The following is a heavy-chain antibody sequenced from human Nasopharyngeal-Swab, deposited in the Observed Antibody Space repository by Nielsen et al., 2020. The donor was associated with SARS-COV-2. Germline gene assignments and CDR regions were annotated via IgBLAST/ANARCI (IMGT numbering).Heavy chain of an antibody. J-gene: IGHJ6*02. D-gene: IGHD3-9*01. CDR2: IYHSGST. CDR1: RGSISSSNW. V-gene: IGHV4-4*02. CDR3: AGGRGGPYDILTGYYAHHYYGMDV. Sequence: GSLRLSCAVSRGSISSSNWWSWVRQPPGKGLEWIGEIYHSGSTNYNPSLKSRVTISVDTSKNQFSLKLSSVTAADTAVYYCAGGRGGPYDILTGYYAHHYYGMDVWGQGTTVTVSS.